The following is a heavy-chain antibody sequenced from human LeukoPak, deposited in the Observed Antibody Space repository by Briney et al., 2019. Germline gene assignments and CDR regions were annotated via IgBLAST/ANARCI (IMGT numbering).Heavy chain of an antibody. Sequence: GGSLRLSCAASGLTFDDYAMHWVRQAPGKGLEWVSGISWNSGSIGYADSVKGRFTISRDNAKNSLYLQMNSLRAEDMALYYCAKDTDYDSSGGFDYWGQGTLVTVSS. J-gene: IGHJ4*02. CDR2: ISWNSGSI. CDR1: GLTFDDYA. CDR3: AKDTDYDSSGGFDY. D-gene: IGHD3-22*01. V-gene: IGHV3-9*03.